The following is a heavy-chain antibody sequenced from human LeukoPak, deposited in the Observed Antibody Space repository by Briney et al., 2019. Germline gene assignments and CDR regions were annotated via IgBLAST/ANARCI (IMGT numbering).Heavy chain of an antibody. D-gene: IGHD2-2*01. J-gene: IGHJ4*02. CDR3: ARGRTGAAALDF. CDR1: GGSMSSYY. Sequence: SETLALTCTVSGGSMSSYYWSWIRQPAGKGLEWIGRIYTSGSTNYNPSLKSRVTMSVDTSKNQFSLKLSSVTAADTAVYYCARGRTGAAALDFWGPGTLVTVSS. CDR2: IYTSGST. V-gene: IGHV4-4*07.